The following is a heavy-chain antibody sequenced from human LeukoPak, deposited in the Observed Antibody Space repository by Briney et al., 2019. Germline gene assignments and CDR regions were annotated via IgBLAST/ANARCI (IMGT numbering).Heavy chain of an antibody. V-gene: IGHV3-43D*03. CDR2: ISWDGGST. D-gene: IGHD6-19*01. CDR1: GFTFSSYS. Sequence: PGGSLRLSCAASGFTFSSYSMNWVRQAPGKGLEWVSLISWDGGSTYYADSVKGRFTISRDNSKNSLYLQMNSLRAEDTALYYCAKDIAAVAGTTSNFQHWGQGTLVTVSS. J-gene: IGHJ1*01. CDR3: AKDIAAVAGTTSNFQH.